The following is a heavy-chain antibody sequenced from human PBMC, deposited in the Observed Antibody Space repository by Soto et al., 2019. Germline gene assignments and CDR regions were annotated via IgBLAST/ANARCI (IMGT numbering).Heavy chain of an antibody. CDR2: ISGSGGST. D-gene: IGHD6-13*01. J-gene: IGHJ6*02. CDR3: AKEGSSWYNYYYYGMDV. Sequence: EVQLLESGGGWVQPGGSLRLSCAASGFTVSSYAMSWVRQAPGMGLEWVSAISGSGGSTYYADSVKGRFTISRDNSKNTLYLQMNSLRAEDTAVYYCAKEGSSWYNYYYYGMDVWGQGTTVTVSS. CDR1: GFTVSSYA. V-gene: IGHV3-23*01.